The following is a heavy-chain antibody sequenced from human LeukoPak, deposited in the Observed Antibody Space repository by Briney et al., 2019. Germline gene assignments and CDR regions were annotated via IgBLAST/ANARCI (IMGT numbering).Heavy chain of an antibody. CDR1: GYTFTSYY. V-gene: IGHV1-18*04. D-gene: IGHD3-22*01. CDR3: ARDLFYDSSTHLGY. CDR2: ISAYNGNT. Sequence: GASVTVSCKATGYTFTSYYMHWVRQAPGQGLEGMGWISAYNGNTNYAQKLQGRVTMTTDTSTSTAYMELRSLRSDDTAVYYCARDLFYDSSTHLGYWGQGTLVTVPS. J-gene: IGHJ4*02.